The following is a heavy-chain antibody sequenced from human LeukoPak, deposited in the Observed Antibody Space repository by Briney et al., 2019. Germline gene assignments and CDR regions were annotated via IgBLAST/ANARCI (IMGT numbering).Heavy chain of an antibody. CDR1: GFTFINYG. V-gene: IGHV3-30*03. CDR2: ISYDGSKK. CDR3: ARDRGSGWYPTYNWFDP. Sequence: PGGSLRLSCAASGFTFINYGMHWVRQAPGKGLEWVTFISYDGSKKYYADSVKGRFTISRDNPKNTLYLQLNSLRAEDTAVYYCARDRGSGWYPTYNWFDPWGQGTLVTVSS. D-gene: IGHD6-19*01. J-gene: IGHJ5*02.